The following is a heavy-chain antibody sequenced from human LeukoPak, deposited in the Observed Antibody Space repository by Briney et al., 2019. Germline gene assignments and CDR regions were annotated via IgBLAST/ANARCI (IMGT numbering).Heavy chain of an antibody. CDR1: GFTFTTYW. CDR2: IKQDGTEK. D-gene: IGHD4-17*01. V-gene: IGHV3-7*01. Sequence: GGSLRLSCAASGFTFTTYWMSSVRQAPGKGLEWVANIKQDGTEKYYVDAVKGRFTISRDNAKNSLYLQMNSLRVEDTAVYYCARDGGATVTTVDWYFDLWGRGTLVTVSS. CDR3: ARDGGATVTTVDWYFDL. J-gene: IGHJ2*01.